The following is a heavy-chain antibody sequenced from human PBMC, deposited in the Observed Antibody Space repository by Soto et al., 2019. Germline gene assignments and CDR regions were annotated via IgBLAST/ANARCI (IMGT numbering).Heavy chain of an antibody. Sequence: GASVKVSCKASGYTFNNYFMHWVRQAPGQGLEWMGIINPSAGTTRHAQKFQGRVTMTRDTSTSTVYMELSSLRSEDTAVYYCAREYCRSTTCYILTTWGQGTLVTVS. D-gene: IGHD2-2*01. CDR3: AREYCRSTTCYILTT. J-gene: IGHJ4*02. CDR2: INPSAGTT. V-gene: IGHV1-46*02. CDR1: GYTFNNYF.